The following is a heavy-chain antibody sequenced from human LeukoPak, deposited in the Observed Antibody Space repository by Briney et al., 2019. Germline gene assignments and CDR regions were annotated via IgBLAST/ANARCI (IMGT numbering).Heavy chain of an antibody. CDR3: AKSWRELRRDI. D-gene: IGHD1-26*01. V-gene: IGHV3-74*01. J-gene: IGHJ3*02. CDR2: IIGDGSST. Sequence: GGSLRLSCAASGFTFSSYWMFWVRQAPGKGLLWVSRIIGDGSSTSYAESVKGRFTISRDNSKNTLYLQMNSLRAEDTAVYYCAKSWRELRRDIWGQGTMVTVSS. CDR1: GFTFSSYW.